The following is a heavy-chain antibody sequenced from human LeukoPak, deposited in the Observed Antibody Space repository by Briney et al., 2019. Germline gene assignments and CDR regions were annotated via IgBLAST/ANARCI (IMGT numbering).Heavy chain of an antibody. V-gene: IGHV3-11*01. CDR3: ARIPVYNTAMVTSVVDP. Sequence: GGSLRLSCAASGFTFSDYYMSWIRQAPGKGLEWVSYISSSGSTIYYADSVKGRFTISRDNAKNSLYLQMNSLRAEDTAVYYCARIPVYNTAMVTSVVDPWGQGTLVTVSS. CDR2: ISSSGSTI. CDR1: GFTFSDYY. D-gene: IGHD5-18*01. J-gene: IGHJ5*02.